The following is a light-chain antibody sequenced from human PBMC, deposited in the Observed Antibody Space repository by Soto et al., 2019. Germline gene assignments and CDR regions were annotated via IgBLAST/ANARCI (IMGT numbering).Light chain of an antibody. V-gene: IGLV2-14*01. Sequence: QSALTQPASVSGSPGQSITISCIGTSSDVGSYNYVSWYQQHPGKAPKLMIYEVSKRPSGVSNRFSGSKSGNTASLTISGLEAEDEVNYYCSSYTSISTRVFGGGTQLTVL. CDR1: SSDVGSYNY. CDR3: SSYTSISTRV. J-gene: IGLJ3*02. CDR2: EVS.